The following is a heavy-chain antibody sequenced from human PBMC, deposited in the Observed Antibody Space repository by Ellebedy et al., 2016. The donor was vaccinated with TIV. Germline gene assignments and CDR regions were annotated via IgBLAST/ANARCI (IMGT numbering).Heavy chain of an antibody. CDR1: GFTFNTYG. Sequence: PGGSLRLSCVASGFTFNTYGMHWVRQAPGKGLEWLAFIRFDGNNEHYADSVKGRFTISRDNSKNTLYLQLDSLRTEDTALYHCARMFSSNWYPRPDFDYWGQGTLVTVSS. J-gene: IGHJ4*02. CDR3: ARMFSSNWYPRPDFDY. D-gene: IGHD6-13*01. CDR2: IRFDGNNE. V-gene: IGHV3-30*02.